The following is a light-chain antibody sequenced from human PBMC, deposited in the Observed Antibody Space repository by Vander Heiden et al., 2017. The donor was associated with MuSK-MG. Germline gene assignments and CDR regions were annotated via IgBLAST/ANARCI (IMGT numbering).Light chain of an antibody. CDR3: ISYSSSTTWV. Sequence: QSALTQPASVSGSPGQSITISCTGTSSDVGGYNYVSWYQQFPGKAPILMIYEVTNRPSGVSHRFSGSKSGNTASLTISGLQAEDEADYYCISYSSSTTWVFGGGTKVTVL. J-gene: IGLJ2*01. CDR2: EVT. V-gene: IGLV2-14*01. CDR1: SSDVGGYNY.